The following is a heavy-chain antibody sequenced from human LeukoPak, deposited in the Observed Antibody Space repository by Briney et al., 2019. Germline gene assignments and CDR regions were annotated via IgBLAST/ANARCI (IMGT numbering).Heavy chain of an antibody. Sequence: GGSLRLSCAASGFTFSSYAMSWVRRAPGKGLEWVSAISGSGGSTYYADSVKGRFTISRDNSKNTLYLQMNSLRAEDTAVYYCAKGDANSGRCYWGQGTLVTVSS. CDR2: ISGSGGST. V-gene: IGHV3-23*01. D-gene: IGHD6-19*01. CDR3: AKGDANSGRCY. J-gene: IGHJ4*02. CDR1: GFTFSSYA.